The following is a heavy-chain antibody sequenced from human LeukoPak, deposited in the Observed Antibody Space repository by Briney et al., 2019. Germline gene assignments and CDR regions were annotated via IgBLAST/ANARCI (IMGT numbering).Heavy chain of an antibody. J-gene: IGHJ4*02. Sequence: SGGSLRLSCAASGFSFSNYDMHWVRQAPGKGLEWVAVIWYDGSNKYYADSVKGRFTISRDNSKNTLYLQINSLRVEDTAVYYCARGDPTVTTKQNFDYWGQGTLVTVSS. V-gene: IGHV3-33*01. CDR1: GFSFSNYD. D-gene: IGHD4-17*01. CDR2: IWYDGSNK. CDR3: ARGDPTVTTKQNFDY.